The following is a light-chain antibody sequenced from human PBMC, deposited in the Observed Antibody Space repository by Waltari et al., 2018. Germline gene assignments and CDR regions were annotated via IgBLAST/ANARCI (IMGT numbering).Light chain of an antibody. CDR1: QSVSSN. CDR3: QQYNNWPLT. J-gene: IGKJ4*01. V-gene: IGKV3-15*01. Sequence: EIVMTQSPATLSVSPGERATLSCRASQSVSSNLAGYQQEPGQAPRLLISGASTRATGMPARFSGSGSGTEFTLTISSLQSEDFAVYYCQQYNNWPLTFGGGTKVEIK. CDR2: GAS.